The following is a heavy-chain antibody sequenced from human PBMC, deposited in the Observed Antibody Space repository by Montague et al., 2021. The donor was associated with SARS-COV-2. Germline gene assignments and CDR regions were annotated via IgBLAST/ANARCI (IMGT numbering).Heavy chain of an antibody. CDR3: ARPLVRRVPKAFDI. J-gene: IGHJ3*02. CDR2: IYYSGTT. CDR1: GGSITRNYY. V-gene: IGHV4-39*01. Sequence: SETLSLTCTVSGGSITRNYYWCWILQPPGKGLEWFVNIYYSGTTXINPSLESRVTISVDASKNQFSLNLTSVTAADTAVYYCARPLVRRVPKAFDIWGQG. D-gene: IGHD3-10*01.